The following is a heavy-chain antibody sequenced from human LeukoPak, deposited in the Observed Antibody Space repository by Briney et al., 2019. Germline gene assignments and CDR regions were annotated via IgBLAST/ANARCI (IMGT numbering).Heavy chain of an antibody. J-gene: IGHJ4*02. CDR2: ISGSGGST. V-gene: IGHV3-23*01. D-gene: IGHD6-6*01. CDR1: GFIFSRYG. CDR3: AKVERQYGRNLRFGFDY. Sequence: PGGTLRLSCEASGFIFSRYGMSWVRQAPGKGLEWVSAISGSGGSTYYADSVKGRFTISRDNSKNTLYLQMNSLRAEDTAVYYCAKVERQYGRNLRFGFDYWGQGTLVTVSS.